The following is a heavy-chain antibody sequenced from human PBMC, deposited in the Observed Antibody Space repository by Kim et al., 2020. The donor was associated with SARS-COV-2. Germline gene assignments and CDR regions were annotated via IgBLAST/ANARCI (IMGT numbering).Heavy chain of an antibody. D-gene: IGHD6-6*01. J-gene: IGHJ6*02. CDR2: IYYSGST. CDR1: GGSISSSSYY. V-gene: IGHV4-39*02. Sequence: SETLSLTCTVSGGSISSSSYYWGWIRQPPGKGLEWIGSIYYSGSTYYNPSLKSRVTISVDTSKNQFSLKLSSVTAADTAVYYCAREEKQLIDYYGMDVWGQGTTVTVSS. CDR3: AREEKQLIDYYGMDV.